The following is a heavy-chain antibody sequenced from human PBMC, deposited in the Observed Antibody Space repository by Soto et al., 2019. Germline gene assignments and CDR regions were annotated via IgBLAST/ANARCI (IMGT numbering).Heavy chain of an antibody. Sequence: QVHLVQSGAEVKEPGASVKLSCKASGYTFTSNYLYWVRQATGQGLEWMGMINPSHSTTTYARNFQGRVTMTRDTSTSTIYMEVTRLRSEDTAVYYCVRGSSNWLWYFDLWGRGTLVTVSS. CDR3: VRGSSNWLWYFDL. CDR2: INPSHSTT. V-gene: IGHV1-46*03. CDR1: GYTFTSNY. D-gene: IGHD6-13*01. J-gene: IGHJ2*01.